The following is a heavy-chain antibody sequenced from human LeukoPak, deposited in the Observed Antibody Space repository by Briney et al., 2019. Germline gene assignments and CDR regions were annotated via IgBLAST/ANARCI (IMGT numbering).Heavy chain of an antibody. CDR1: GFTFSSYG. CDR3: ASAFNSEFDY. Sequence: GGSLRLSCAASGFTFSSYGMHWVRQAPGKGLEWVAVISYDGSNKYYADSVKGRFTISRDNSKNTLYLQMNSLRAEDTAVYYCASAFNSEFDYWGQGTLVTVSS. V-gene: IGHV3-30*19. CDR2: ISYDGSNK. D-gene: IGHD4-23*01. J-gene: IGHJ4*02.